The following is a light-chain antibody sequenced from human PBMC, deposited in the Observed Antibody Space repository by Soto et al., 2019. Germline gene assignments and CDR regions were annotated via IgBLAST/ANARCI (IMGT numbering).Light chain of an antibody. CDR3: QQYDNWPAMYT. J-gene: IGKJ2*01. Sequence: EIVMTQSPATLSVSPGERATLSCRASQSVSSNLAWYQQIPGQAPRLLIYGASTRATGIPARFSGSGSGTEFTLTVSSLQSQDFAVYYCQQYDNWPAMYTFGQGTKLEIK. CDR2: GAS. V-gene: IGKV3-15*01. CDR1: QSVSSN.